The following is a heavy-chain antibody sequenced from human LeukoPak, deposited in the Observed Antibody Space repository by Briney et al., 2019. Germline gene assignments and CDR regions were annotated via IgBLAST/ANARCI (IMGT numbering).Heavy chain of an antibody. Sequence: GGSLRLSCAASGFTFSSCAMSWVRQAPGKGLEWVSAISGSGGSAYYADSVKGRFTISRDNSKNTLYLQMNSLRAEDTAVYYCAKDRDYDYVWGSYRSNYFDYWGQGTLVTVSS. J-gene: IGHJ4*02. CDR3: AKDRDYDYVWGSYRSNYFDY. D-gene: IGHD3-16*02. CDR1: GFTFSSCA. CDR2: ISGSGGSA. V-gene: IGHV3-23*01.